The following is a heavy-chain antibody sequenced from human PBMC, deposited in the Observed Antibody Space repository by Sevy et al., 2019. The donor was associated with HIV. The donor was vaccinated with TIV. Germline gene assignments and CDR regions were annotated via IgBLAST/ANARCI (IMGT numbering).Heavy chain of an antibody. Sequence: GESLKISCKASGYSFTSSWIGWVRQMPGEGLEWMGIIYTTYSDARYSPSFEGQVTISVDKSISTAYLTWSSLKASDTAMYYCARRGASGGWYHFDYWGQGTLVTVSS. J-gene: IGHJ4*02. CDR3: ARRGASGGWYHFDY. CDR2: IYTTYSDA. D-gene: IGHD6-19*01. V-gene: IGHV5-51*01. CDR1: GYSFTSSW.